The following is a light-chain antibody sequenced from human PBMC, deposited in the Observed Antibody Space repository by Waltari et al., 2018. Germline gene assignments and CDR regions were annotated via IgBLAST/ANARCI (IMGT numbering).Light chain of an antibody. J-gene: IGLJ1*01. V-gene: IGLV2-8*01. Sequence: QSALTQPPSASGSPGQSVTISCPGTSRSAGGYIFVPWYQQHPGKAPKLMIYEVSKRPSGVPDRFSGSKSGNTASLTVSGLQAEDEADYYCCSFAGSHIYVFGTATKVTVL. CDR2: EVS. CDR1: SRSAGGYIF. CDR3: CSFAGSHIYV.